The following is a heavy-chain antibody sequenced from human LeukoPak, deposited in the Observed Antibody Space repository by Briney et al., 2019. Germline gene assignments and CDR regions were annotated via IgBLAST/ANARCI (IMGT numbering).Heavy chain of an antibody. J-gene: IGHJ3*02. Sequence: QSGGSLRLSCAASGFTVSSNYMSWVRQAPGKGLEWVSVIYSGGSTYYADSVKGRFTISRHNSKNTLYLQMNSLRAEDTAVYYCARDGITFGGVIADDAFDIWGQGTMVTVSS. CDR2: IYSGGST. CDR3: ARDGITFGGVIADDAFDI. V-gene: IGHV3-53*04. D-gene: IGHD3-16*02. CDR1: GFTVSSNY.